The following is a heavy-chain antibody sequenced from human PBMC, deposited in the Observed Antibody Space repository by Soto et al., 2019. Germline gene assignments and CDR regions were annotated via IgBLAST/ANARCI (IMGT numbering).Heavy chain of an antibody. J-gene: IGHJ4*02. Sequence: GGSLRLSCVASRFIFSSYAMNWVRQAPGKGLEWISFNSISSASIYYADSVKGRFTISRDNAGNSLYLQMNSLRDEDTAVYYCVGVSTYFEYWGQGTLVTAPQ. CDR2: NSISSASI. CDR3: VGVSTYFEY. CDR1: RFIFSSYA. V-gene: IGHV3-48*02.